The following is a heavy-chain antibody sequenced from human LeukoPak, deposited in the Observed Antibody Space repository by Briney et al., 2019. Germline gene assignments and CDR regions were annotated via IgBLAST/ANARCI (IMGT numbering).Heavy chain of an antibody. J-gene: IGHJ4*02. D-gene: IGHD4-17*01. V-gene: IGHV4-34*01. CDR2: INHSGST. CDR1: GGSFSSYY. CDR3: AREGAYATVTTSTPDY. Sequence: KSSETLPLTCAVYGGSFSSYYWSWIRQPPGKGLEWIGEINHSGSTNYNPSLKSRVTISVDTSKNQFSLKLSSVTAADTAVYYCAREGAYATVTTSTPDYWGQGTLVTVSS.